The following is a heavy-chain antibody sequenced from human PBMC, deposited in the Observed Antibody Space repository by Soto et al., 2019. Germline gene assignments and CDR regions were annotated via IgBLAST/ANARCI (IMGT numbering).Heavy chain of an antibody. J-gene: IGHJ4*02. V-gene: IGHV3-30*04. CDR1: GFSFRNYA. D-gene: IGHD1-26*01. CDR3: ASSRNSAVADSFDF. CDR2: ISRDGSHK. Sequence: PGGSLRLSCAASGFSFRNYAIHWVRQAPGKGLEWVAVISRDGSHKYYLDSVKGRFTISRDNSKDTVNLLMNSLRDDDSAMYYCASSRNSAVADSFDFWGQGTLVTVSS.